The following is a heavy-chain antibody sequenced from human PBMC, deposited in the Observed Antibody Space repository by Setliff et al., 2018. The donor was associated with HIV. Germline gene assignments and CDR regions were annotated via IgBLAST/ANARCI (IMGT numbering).Heavy chain of an antibody. CDR1: GGSISSYY. V-gene: IGHV4-4*07. CDR3: ARRIYGNNPYFDY. Sequence: SETLSLTCTVSGGSISSYYWGWIRQPAGKGLEWIGRIYTSGSTYYNPSLKSRVTISVDTSQNQFSLKLSSVTAADTAIYYCARRIYGNNPYFDYWSQGTLVTVSS. CDR2: IYTSGST. J-gene: IGHJ4*02. D-gene: IGHD4-17*01.